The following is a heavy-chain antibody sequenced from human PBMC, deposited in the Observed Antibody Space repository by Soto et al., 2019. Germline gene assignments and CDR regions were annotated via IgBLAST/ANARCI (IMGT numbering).Heavy chain of an antibody. J-gene: IGHJ6*03. V-gene: IGHV3-48*01. CDR2: ISSSSSTI. Sequence: PGGSLRLSCAASGFTFCSYSMNWVRQAPGKGLEWVSYISSSSSTIYYADSVKGRFTISRDNAKNSLYLQMNSLRAEDTAVYYCATDIRYYYYYMDVWGKGTTVTVSS. CDR1: GFTFCSYS. D-gene: IGHD3-3*02. CDR3: ATDIRYYYYYMDV.